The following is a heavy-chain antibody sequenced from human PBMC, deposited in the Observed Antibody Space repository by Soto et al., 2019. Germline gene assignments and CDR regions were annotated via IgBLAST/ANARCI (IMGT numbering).Heavy chain of an antibody. CDR3: ARSANGDHDAFDI. J-gene: IGHJ3*02. Sequence: SVKVSCKASVGTFSSYAISWVRQAPGQGLEWMGGIIPIFGTANYAQKFQGRVTTTADESTSTAYMELSSLRSEDTAVYYCARSANGDHDAFDIWGQGTLVTVSS. CDR1: VGTFSSYA. D-gene: IGHD2-21*02. V-gene: IGHV1-69*13. CDR2: IIPIFGTA.